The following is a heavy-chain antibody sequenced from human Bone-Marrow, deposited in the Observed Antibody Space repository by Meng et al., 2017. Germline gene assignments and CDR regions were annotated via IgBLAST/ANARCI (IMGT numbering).Heavy chain of an antibody. Sequence: VQRQQWRSGLVRPSETPALSCAVYGGSSSVYYGSWVRQPPGKGLEWIGEINHSGSTNYNPSLKSRVTISVYTSKNQFSLKLRSVTAADTAVYYCARDKRIYSGYGWWFDPWGQGTLVTGYS. CDR1: GGSSSVYY. J-gene: IGHJ5*02. CDR3: ARDKRIYSGYGWWFDP. CDR2: INHSGST. V-gene: IGHV4-34*01. D-gene: IGHD5-12*01.